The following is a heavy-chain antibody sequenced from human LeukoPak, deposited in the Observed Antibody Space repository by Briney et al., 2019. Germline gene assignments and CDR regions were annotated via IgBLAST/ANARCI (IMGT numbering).Heavy chain of an antibody. V-gene: IGHV1-18*01. Sequence: ASVKVSCKASGYTFINYGIRWVRQAPGQGLEWMGWISAYNGNTKYAQKLQGRVTMTTDTSTSTAYMELRSLKSDDTAVYYCARGGSLVRGAIRYYYGMDVWGQGTTVTVSS. D-gene: IGHD3-10*01. CDR3: ARGGSLVRGAIRYYYGMDV. J-gene: IGHJ6*02. CDR2: ISAYNGNT. CDR1: GYTFINYG.